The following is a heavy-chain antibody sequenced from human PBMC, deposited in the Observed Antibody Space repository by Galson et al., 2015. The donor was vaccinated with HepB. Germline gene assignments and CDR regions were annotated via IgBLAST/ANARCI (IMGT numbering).Heavy chain of an antibody. Sequence: SLRLSCAASGFTFSSYWMSWVRQAPGKGLEWVANIKQDGSEKYYVDSVKGRFTISRDNAKNSLYLQMNSLRAEDTAVYYCARENTGYQLLWSDYYYYGMDVWGQGTTVTVSS. V-gene: IGHV3-7*03. CDR3: ARENTGYQLLWSDYYYYGMDV. CDR2: IKQDGSEK. D-gene: IGHD2-2*01. J-gene: IGHJ6*02. CDR1: GFTFSSYW.